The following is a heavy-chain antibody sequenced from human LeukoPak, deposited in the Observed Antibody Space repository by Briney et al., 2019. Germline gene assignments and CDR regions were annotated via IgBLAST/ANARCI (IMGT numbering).Heavy chain of an antibody. Sequence: GGSLRLSCAASGFTFSSYSMNWVRQAPGKGLEWVSYISSSSSTIYYADPVKGRFTISRDNAKNSLYLQMNSLRAEDTAVYYCAREGYSHLHDAFDIWGQGTMVTVSS. CDR2: ISSSSSTI. V-gene: IGHV3-48*01. D-gene: IGHD2-21*01. CDR1: GFTFSSYS. CDR3: AREGYSHLHDAFDI. J-gene: IGHJ3*02.